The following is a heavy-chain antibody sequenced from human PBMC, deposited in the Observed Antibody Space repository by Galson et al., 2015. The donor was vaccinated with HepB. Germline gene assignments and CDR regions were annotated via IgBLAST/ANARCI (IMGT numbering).Heavy chain of an antibody. CDR1: GYTFTSYG. CDR3: ARATTYYDILTGFGY. CDR2: ISAYNGNT. V-gene: IGHV1-18*04. J-gene: IGHJ4*02. D-gene: IGHD3-9*01. Sequence: SVKVSCKASGYTFTSYGISWARQAPGQGLEWMGWISAYNGNTNYAQKLQGRVTMTTDTSTSTAYMELRSLRSDDTAVYYCARATTYYDILTGFGYWGQGTLVTVSS.